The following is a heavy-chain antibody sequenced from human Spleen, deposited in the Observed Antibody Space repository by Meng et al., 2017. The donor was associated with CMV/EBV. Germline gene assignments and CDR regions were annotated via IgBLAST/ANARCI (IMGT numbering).Heavy chain of an antibody. J-gene: IGHJ4*02. CDR2: ISNSGRTI. D-gene: IGHD3-9*01. Sequence: SGAASGFTFSDSYMSWVRQAPGKGLEWLSYISNSGRTIYYADSVKGRFTISRDNAKNSLYLQMNSLRADDTAVYYCARRRYFGPFDYWGQGTLVTVSS. CDR1: GFTFSDSY. V-gene: IGHV3-11*04. CDR3: ARRRYFGPFDY.